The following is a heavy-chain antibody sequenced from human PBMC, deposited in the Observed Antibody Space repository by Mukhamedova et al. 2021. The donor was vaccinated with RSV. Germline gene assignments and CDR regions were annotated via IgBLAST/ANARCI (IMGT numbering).Heavy chain of an antibody. CDR1: NYW. D-gene: IGHD2-2*01. CDR2: IKQDGSEK. V-gene: IGHV3-7*01. J-gene: IGHJ5*01. Sequence: NYWLSWVRQAPGRGLEWVANIKQDGSEKFYVDSVKGRFTISRDNAENSLYLQMNSLRAEDTAVYYCTRSAQYGTSTTCPGVDSWG. CDR3: TRSAQYGTSTTCPGVDS.